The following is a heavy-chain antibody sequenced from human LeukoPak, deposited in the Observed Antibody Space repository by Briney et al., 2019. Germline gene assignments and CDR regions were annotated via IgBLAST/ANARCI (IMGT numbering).Heavy chain of an antibody. Sequence: GGSLRLSCAASGITFSSSTMTWVRQAPGKGLEWVSYISGTTISTIYYADSVKGRFTISRDNAKNSVYLQMNSLRAGDTAVYYCARVPPRGNDVTVGRYSYMDVWGKGTTVTVSS. CDR2: ISGTTISTI. D-gene: IGHD4-23*01. J-gene: IGHJ6*03. V-gene: IGHV3-48*01. CDR3: ARVPPRGNDVTVGRYSYMDV. CDR1: GITFSSST.